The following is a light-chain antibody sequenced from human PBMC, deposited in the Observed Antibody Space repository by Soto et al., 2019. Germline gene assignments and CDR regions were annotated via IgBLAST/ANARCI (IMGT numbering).Light chain of an antibody. J-gene: IGLJ1*01. Sequence: QSALTQPASVSGSPGQSITISCTGTSSDVGGYNSVSWYQHHPGKAPKLMIFDVSDRPSGVSSRFSGSKSGNTASLTISGLQAVQEADYYCSSYTTSSTPHYVFGPGTKLTVL. CDR3: SSYTTSSTPHYV. CDR1: SSDVGGYNS. CDR2: DVS. V-gene: IGLV2-14*03.